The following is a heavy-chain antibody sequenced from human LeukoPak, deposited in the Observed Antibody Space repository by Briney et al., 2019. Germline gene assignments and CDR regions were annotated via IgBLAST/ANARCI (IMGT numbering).Heavy chain of an antibody. CDR3: ARDGGSSSWNYFDY. V-gene: IGHV6-1*01. CDR2: TFYRSDWYK. D-gene: IGHD6-13*01. Sequence: SQTLSLTCAISGDSVSSNSAAWNWIRQSPSRGLEWLGRTFYRSDWYKDYAVSMKSRITINADTSKNQFSLQLNSVTPEDTAVYYCARDGGSSSWNYFDYWGQGTLVSVSS. CDR1: GDSVSSNSAA. J-gene: IGHJ4*02.